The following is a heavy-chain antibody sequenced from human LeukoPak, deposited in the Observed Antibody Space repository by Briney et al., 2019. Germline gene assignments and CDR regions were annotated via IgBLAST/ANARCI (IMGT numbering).Heavy chain of an antibody. Sequence: SETLSLTCTVSGGSISSYYWSWIRQPPGKGLEWIGYIYYSGSTNYNPSLKSRVTISVDTFKNQFSLKLSSVTAADTAVYYCARLGNYYYGMDVWGQGTTVTVSS. J-gene: IGHJ6*02. CDR2: IYYSGST. CDR1: GGSISSYY. D-gene: IGHD7-27*01. CDR3: ARLGNYYYGMDV. V-gene: IGHV4-59*08.